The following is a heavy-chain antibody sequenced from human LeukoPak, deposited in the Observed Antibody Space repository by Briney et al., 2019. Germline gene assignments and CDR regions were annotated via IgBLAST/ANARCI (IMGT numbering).Heavy chain of an antibody. D-gene: IGHD3-10*01. CDR1: GFTFSSYW. CDR2: IKQDGSEK. J-gene: IGHJ4*02. V-gene: IGHV3-7*03. Sequence: GGSLRLSCAASGFTFSSYWMSWVRQAPGKGLEWVANIKQDGSEKYYVDSVKGRFTISRDNAKNSLYLQMNSLRAEDTAVYYCARGAYYNGSGSYYLDYWGQGTLVTVSS. CDR3: ARGAYYNGSGSYYLDY.